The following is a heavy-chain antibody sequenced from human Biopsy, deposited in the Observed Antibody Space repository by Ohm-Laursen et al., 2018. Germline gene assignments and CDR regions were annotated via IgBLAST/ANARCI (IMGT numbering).Heavy chain of an antibody. CDR2: IGGSGGGT. D-gene: IGHD2-15*01. CDR1: GLSFSMYA. J-gene: IGHJ6*02. Sequence: SLRLSCTAPGLSFSMYAMSWVRQAPGKGLEWVSAIGGSGGGTYYADSVKGRFTISRDDSKNTVYLQMNSLRVEDRAVYYCARPMSRVVAYGMDVWGQGTTVTVSS. CDR3: ARPMSRVVAYGMDV. V-gene: IGHV3-23*01.